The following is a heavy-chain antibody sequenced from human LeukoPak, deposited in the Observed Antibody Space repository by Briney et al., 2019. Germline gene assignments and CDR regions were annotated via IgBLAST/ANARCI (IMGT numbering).Heavy chain of an antibody. CDR1: GFTFGSNW. V-gene: IGHV3-74*01. CDR2: IKSDGTIT. J-gene: IGHJ4*02. D-gene: IGHD6-6*01. CDR3: ARGTLIITALIDY. Sequence: GGSLRLSCAASGFTFGSNWMHWVRQAPGKGLVWVSRIKSDGTITSYADSVKGRFTISRDNAKNTLYLQMNSLRAEDTAVYYCARGTLIITALIDYWGQGTLVTVSS.